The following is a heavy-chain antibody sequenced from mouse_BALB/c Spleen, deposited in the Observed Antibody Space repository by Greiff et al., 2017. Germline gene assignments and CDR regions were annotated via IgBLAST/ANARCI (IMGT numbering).Heavy chain of an antibody. CDR3: AETGITTPYYFDY. Sequence: VQLKESGAELVRPGALVKLSCKASGFNIKDYYMHWVKQRPEQGLEWIGWIDPENGNTIYDPKFQGKASITADTSSNTAYLQLSSLTSEDTAVYYCAETGITTPYYFDYWGQGTTLTVSS. CDR2: IDPENGNT. J-gene: IGHJ2*01. D-gene: IGHD2-4*01. V-gene: IGHV14-1*02. CDR1: GFNIKDYY.